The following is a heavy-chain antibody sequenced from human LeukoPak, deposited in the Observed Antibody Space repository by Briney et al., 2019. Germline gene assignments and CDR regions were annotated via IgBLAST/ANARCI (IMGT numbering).Heavy chain of an antibody. CDR2: ISSSSSTI. V-gene: IGHV3-48*04. Sequence: GGSLRLSCAASGFTLSSYSMNWVRQAPGNGLGWVSYISSSSSTIYYADSVKGRFTISSDNAKNSLYLHMNSLRAEDTAVYYCAREEPGPRSYGMDVWGQGTTVTVSS. CDR1: GFTLSSYS. CDR3: AREEPGPRSYGMDV. J-gene: IGHJ6*02. D-gene: IGHD1-14*01.